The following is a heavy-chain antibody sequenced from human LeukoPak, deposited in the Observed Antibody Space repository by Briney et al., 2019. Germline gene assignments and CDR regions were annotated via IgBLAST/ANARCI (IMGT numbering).Heavy chain of an antibody. CDR3: ARDLLYSNYGDY. CDR2: INPNSGGT. V-gene: IGHV1-2*02. J-gene: IGHJ4*02. Sequence: ASVKVSCKASGYTFTGYYMHWVRQAPGQGLEWMGWINPNSGGTNYAQKFQGRVTMTRDTSISTAYMELSRLRSDDTAVYYCARDLLYSNYGDYWGQETLVTVSS. CDR1: GYTFTGYY. D-gene: IGHD4-11*01.